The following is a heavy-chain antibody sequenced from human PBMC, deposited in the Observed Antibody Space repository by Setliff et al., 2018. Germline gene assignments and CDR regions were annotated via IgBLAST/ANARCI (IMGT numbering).Heavy chain of an antibody. D-gene: IGHD6-19*01. J-gene: IGHJ4*02. CDR1: GFTFSDHY. CDR3: ARGNSRSSVWYVVPHFDY. CDR2: SRDKPSSYTT. Sequence: PGGSLRLSCAASGFTFSDHYMDWVRQTPGKGLEWVGRSRDKPSSYTTEYAASVKGRFTISRDDSERSLYLQMNSLTAADTAVYYCARGNSRSSVWYVVPHFDYWGQGTLVTVSS. V-gene: IGHV3-72*01.